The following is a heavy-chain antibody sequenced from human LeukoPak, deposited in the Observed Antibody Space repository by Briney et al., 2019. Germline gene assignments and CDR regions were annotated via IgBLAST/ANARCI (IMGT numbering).Heavy chain of an antibody. CDR3: ARVPTGGYYFDY. V-gene: IGHV3-21*01. D-gene: IGHD1-1*01. Sequence: GGSLRLSCAASGFTFSSYAMNWVRQAPGKGLEWVSSISGSSIYMYYAASVKGRFTISRDNAKNSLYLQMNSLRAENTAVNNCARVPTGGYYFDYWGQGTLVTVSS. CDR2: ISGSSIYM. CDR1: GFTFSSYA. J-gene: IGHJ4*02.